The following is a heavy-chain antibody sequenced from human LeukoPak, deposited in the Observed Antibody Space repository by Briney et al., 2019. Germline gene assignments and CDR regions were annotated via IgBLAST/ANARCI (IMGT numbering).Heavy chain of an antibody. Sequence: GGSLRLSCAASGFTFSNYAMRWVRQATGKGVEWVSAVSGRDDSRYYADGVRGRFTISRDNSQIPLSLQMKRPRCDDTAVYFCAKWGDSDILTGYYDSDYWGQGTLVTVSS. D-gene: IGHD3-9*01. CDR2: VSGRDDSR. CDR3: AKWGDSDILTGYYDSDY. CDR1: GFTFSNYA. V-gene: IGHV3-23*01. J-gene: IGHJ4*02.